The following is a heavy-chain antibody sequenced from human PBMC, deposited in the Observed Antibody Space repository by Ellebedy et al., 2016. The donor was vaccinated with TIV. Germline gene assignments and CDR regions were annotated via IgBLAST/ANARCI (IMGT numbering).Heavy chain of an antibody. V-gene: IGHV5-51*01. CDR2: IYPGDSDT. Sequence: GESLKLSCKGSGYSFTNYWIGWVRQMPGKGLEWMGTIYPGDSDTRYSPSFQDQVTIPADKSISTADLQWSRLKASDTAMYYCAAGKGYCSSTSCSYFDYWGQGTLVTVSS. CDR3: AAGKGYCSSTSCSYFDY. CDR1: GYSFTNYW. J-gene: IGHJ4*02. D-gene: IGHD2-2*01.